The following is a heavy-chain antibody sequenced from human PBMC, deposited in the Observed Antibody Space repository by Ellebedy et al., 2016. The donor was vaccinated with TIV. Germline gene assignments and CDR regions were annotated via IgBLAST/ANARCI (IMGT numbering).Heavy chain of an antibody. Sequence: GESLKISXAASGFTFSSYAMSWVRQAPGKGLEWVSAISGSGGSTYYADSVKGRFTISRDNSKNTLYLQMNSLRAEDTAVYYCAKEVWVGGWSSDYWGQGTLVTVSS. J-gene: IGHJ4*02. D-gene: IGHD6-19*01. CDR1: GFTFSSYA. CDR2: ISGSGGST. CDR3: AKEVWVGGWSSDY. V-gene: IGHV3-23*01.